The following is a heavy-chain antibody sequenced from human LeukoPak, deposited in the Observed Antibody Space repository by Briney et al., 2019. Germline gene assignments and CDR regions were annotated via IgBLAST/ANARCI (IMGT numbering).Heavy chain of an antibody. CDR2: ISTYNGNT. Sequence: ASVKVSCKASGYTFTSYGISWVRQAPGQGLEGMGWISTYNGNTNSAQKLQGRVTMTRDTSISTAYMELSRLRSDDTAVYYCARSYGDYGNHYYYMDVWGKGTTVTVSS. J-gene: IGHJ6*03. V-gene: IGHV1-18*01. CDR3: ARSYGDYGNHYYYMDV. CDR1: GYTFTSYG. D-gene: IGHD4-17*01.